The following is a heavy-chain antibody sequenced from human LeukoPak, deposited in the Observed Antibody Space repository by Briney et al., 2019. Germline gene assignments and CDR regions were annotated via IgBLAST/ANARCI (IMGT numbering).Heavy chain of an antibody. CDR1: GFTFSDYY. CDR2: ISSSGSTI. CDR3: ARFATSTVTTFTYYYYGMDV. V-gene: IGHV3-11*01. Sequence: PGGSLRLSCAVSGFTFSDYYMSWIRQAPGKGLEWVSYISSSGSTIYYADSVKGRFTISRDNAKNSLYLQMNSLRAEDTAVYYCARFATSTVTTFTYYYYGMDVWGQGTTVTVSS. J-gene: IGHJ6*02. D-gene: IGHD4-17*01.